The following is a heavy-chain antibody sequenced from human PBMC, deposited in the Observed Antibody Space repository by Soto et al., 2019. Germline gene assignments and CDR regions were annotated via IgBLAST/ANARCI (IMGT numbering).Heavy chain of an antibody. CDR3: ARALRFGVVVVPAAIPDYYGMDV. CDR1: GGSVSSGSYC. V-gene: IGHV4-61*01. D-gene: IGHD2-2*02. Sequence: SETLSLTCTVSGGSVSSGSYCWSWIRQPPGKGLEWIGYIYYSGSTNYNPSLKSRVTISVDTSKNQFSLKLSSVTAADTAVYYCARALRFGVVVVPAAIPDYYGMDVWGQGTTVTSP. J-gene: IGHJ6*02. CDR2: IYYSGST.